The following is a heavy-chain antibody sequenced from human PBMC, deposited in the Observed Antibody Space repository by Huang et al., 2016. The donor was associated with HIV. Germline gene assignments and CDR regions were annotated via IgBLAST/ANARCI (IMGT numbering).Heavy chain of an antibody. D-gene: IGHD2-2*01. Sequence: QLQLQESGPGLVKPSETLSLTCSVSGGSISSSSYYWGWFRQPPGKGLAWIGSIYYSGSTVYNPSLKSRGTISVDTSKNQFSLRLSSVTAADTSVYYCARHMDCSSSSCLAGGHERGPFDMWGQGTMVTVSS. CDR1: GGSISSSSYY. CDR2: IYYSGST. V-gene: IGHV4-39*01. CDR3: ARHMDCSSSSCLAGGHERGPFDM. J-gene: IGHJ3*02.